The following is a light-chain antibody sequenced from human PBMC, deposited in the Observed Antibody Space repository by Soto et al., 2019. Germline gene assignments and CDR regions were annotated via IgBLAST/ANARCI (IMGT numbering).Light chain of an antibody. V-gene: IGKV3-20*01. CDR1: QSVSSSY. CDR2: GAS. J-gene: IGKJ5*01. CDR3: QQYGSSPPPIT. Sequence: EIVFTQSPGTLSLSPGERATLSCRASQSVSSSYLAWYQQKPGQAPRLLIYGASSRATGIPDRFSGSGSGTDFTLTISRLEPEDFAVYYCQQYGSSPPPITFGQGTRLEIK.